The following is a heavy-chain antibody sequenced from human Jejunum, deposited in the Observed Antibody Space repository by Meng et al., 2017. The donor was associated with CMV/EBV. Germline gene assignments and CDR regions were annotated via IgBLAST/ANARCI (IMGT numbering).Heavy chain of an antibody. V-gene: IGHV3-74*01. D-gene: IGHD3-22*01. CDR2: IYNDGTRT. Sequence: AASGFTFSDYWMHWVRQAPGKGLVWVSRIYNDGTRTNYADSVKGRFTISRDNAKNTLYLQMNSLRAEDTAVYYCARGSSGYYGDYWGQGTLVTVSS. CDR3: ARGSSGYYGDY. J-gene: IGHJ4*02. CDR1: GFTFSDYW.